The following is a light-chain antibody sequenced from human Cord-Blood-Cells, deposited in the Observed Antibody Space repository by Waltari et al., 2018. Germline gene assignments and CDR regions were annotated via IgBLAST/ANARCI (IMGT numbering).Light chain of an antibody. Sequence: DIQMTQSPSSPSASVGDRVTITCRASQSISSYLNWYQQKPGKAPKLLIYAASSLQSWVPSRFSGSGSGTDFTLTISSLQPEDFATYYCQQSYSTPMYTFGQGTKLEIK. V-gene: IGKV1-39*01. CDR1: QSISSY. CDR2: AAS. CDR3: QQSYSTPMYT. J-gene: IGKJ2*01.